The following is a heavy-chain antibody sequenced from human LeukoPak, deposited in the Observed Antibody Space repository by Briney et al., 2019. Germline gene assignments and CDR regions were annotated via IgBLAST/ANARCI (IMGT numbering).Heavy chain of an antibody. CDR1: GYTLTGYY. J-gene: IGHJ5*02. D-gene: IGHD6-13*01. CDR2: INPNSGGT. CDR3: ARDGIGTASHNWFDP. V-gene: IGHV1-2*02. Sequence: ASVRVSCKASGYTLTGYYMHWVRQAPGQGLEWMGWINPNSGGTIYAQKFQGRVTMTRDTSISTAYMELSRLRSEDTAVYYCARDGIGTASHNWFDPWGQGTLVTVSS.